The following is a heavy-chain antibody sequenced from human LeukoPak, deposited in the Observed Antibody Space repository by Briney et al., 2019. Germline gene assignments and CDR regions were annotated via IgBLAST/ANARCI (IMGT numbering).Heavy chain of an antibody. CDR1: GFTFSNAW. J-gene: IGHJ4*02. CDR3: ANAQNVDY. CDR2: ISGSGGSS. Sequence: GGSLRLSCAASGFTFSNAWMSWVRQAPGKGLEWVSAISGSGGSSYYADSVKGRFAISRDNSKNTLYLQMNSLRAEDTAVYFCANAQNVDYWGQGTLVTVSS. V-gene: IGHV3-23*01.